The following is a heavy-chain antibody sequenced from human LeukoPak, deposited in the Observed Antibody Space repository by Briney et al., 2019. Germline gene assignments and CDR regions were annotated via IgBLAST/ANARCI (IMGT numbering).Heavy chain of an antibody. J-gene: IGHJ5*02. CDR3: ARTHSGYDPYNWFDP. CDR1: GYSFTSYW. CDR2: IYPGDSDT. V-gene: IGHV5-51*01. D-gene: IGHD5-12*01. Sequence: GESLKISCKGSGYSFTSYWIGWVRQMPGKGLEWMGIIYPGDSDTRYSPSFQGQVTISADKSISTAYLQWSSLKASDTAVYYCARTHSGYDPYNWFDPWGQGTLVTVSS.